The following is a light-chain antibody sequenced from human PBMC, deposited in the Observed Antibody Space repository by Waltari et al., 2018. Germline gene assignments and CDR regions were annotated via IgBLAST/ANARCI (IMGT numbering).Light chain of an antibody. J-gene: IGLJ2*01. CDR1: GSTAGAGTI. CDR3: QSYDSSLSGSV. V-gene: IGLV1-40*01. CDR2: CTS. Sequence: QSVLPQPPSVSGAPGRGVTVPGPGRGSTAGAGTIVPWYQQLPGTAPKLLIYCTSNRPSGGPDRFSGSKSGTAASLAITGLQAEDEADYYCQSYDSSLSGSVFGGGTKLTVL.